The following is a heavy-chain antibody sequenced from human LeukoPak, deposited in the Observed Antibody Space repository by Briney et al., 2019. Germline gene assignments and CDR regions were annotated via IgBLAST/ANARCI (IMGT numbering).Heavy chain of an antibody. CDR3: ARNRTDIVATSHFDY. Sequence: PSQTLSLTCAVSGGSISSGGYSWSWIRLPPGKGLEWIGYIYYTGNTNYNPSLKSRVTISMDTSKNQFSLNLSSVTAADTAVYYCARNRTDIVATSHFDYWGQGTLVTVSS. CDR2: IYYTGNT. D-gene: IGHD5-12*01. V-gene: IGHV4-30-4*07. J-gene: IGHJ4*02. CDR1: GGSISSGGYS.